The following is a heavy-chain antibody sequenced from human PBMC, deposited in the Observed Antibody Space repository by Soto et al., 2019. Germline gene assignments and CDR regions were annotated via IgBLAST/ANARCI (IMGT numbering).Heavy chain of an antibody. Sequence: GGSLRLSCTASGFTFSSHAMTWVRQAPGKGLEWVSGLSDSGDSIYYADSVKGRFTIYRDNSMNTLYLQMNTLRVEDTAVYYCAKGSSSWYAGFFDLWCQGTLVTVSS. J-gene: IGHJ4*02. CDR1: GFTFSSHA. CDR2: LSDSGDSI. CDR3: AKGSSSWYAGFFDL. V-gene: IGHV3-23*01. D-gene: IGHD6-13*01.